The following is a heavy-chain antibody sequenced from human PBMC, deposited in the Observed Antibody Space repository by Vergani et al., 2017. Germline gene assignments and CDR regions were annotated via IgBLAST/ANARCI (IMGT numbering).Heavy chain of an antibody. CDR1: GFTFSSYS. J-gene: IGHJ6*02. V-gene: IGHV3-21*01. D-gene: IGHD3-9*01. CDR3: ARDSEYFDWLSPYYYYGMDV. CDR2: ISSSSSYI. Sequence: EVQLVESGGGLVKPGGSLRLSCAASGFTFSSYSMNWVRQAPGKGLEWVSSISSSSSYIYYADSVKGRFTISRDNATNSLYLQMNSLRAEDTAVYYCARDSEYFDWLSPYYYYGMDVWGQGTTVTVSS.